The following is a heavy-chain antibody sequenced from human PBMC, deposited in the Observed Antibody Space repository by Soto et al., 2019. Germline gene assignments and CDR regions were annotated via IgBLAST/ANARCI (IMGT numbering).Heavy chain of an antibody. CDR1: GYTFANYA. D-gene: IGHD3-9*01. J-gene: IGHJ6*03. V-gene: IGHV1-3*01. Sequence: QVQLVQSGAEVKKPGASVKVSCKASGYTFANYAIQWVRQAPGQRLEWMGRINAGNGNIEYSQRFQGRVTITRDTSATTVYMELSSLRSEDTAVYYCATHILTGYYYYFYMDVWGKGTTVTVSS. CDR3: ATHILTGYYYYFYMDV. CDR2: INAGNGNI.